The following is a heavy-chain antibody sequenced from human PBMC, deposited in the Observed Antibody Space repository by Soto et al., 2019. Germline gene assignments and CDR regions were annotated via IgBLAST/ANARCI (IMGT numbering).Heavy chain of an antibody. CDR3: ARGRGWRDY. CDR1: GYTFTNYD. J-gene: IGHJ4*02. V-gene: IGHV1-8*01. D-gene: IGHD2-15*01. CDR2: MDPKSGNT. Sequence: QVQLVQSGAEVKKPGASVKVSCKASGYTFTNYDINWVRQAPGQGLEWMGWMDPKSGNTDYAQKFQGRVTITRNTSISTADLEVSSLSSEDTAVYFCARGRGWRDYWGQGTLVTVSS.